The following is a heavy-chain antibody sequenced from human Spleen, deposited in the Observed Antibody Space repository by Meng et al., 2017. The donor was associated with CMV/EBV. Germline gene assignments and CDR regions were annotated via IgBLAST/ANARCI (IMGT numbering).Heavy chain of an antibody. CDR2: IKSNTDGGTT. CDR3: ITGVS. V-gene: IGHV3-15*01. CDR1: GFTFIDAW. Sequence: SLGISCASSGFTFIDAWMTWVRQAAGKGLEWVGRIKSNTDGGTTDYAAPVKGRFTISRDDSRDMLSLQMNSLKTEDTAVYYCITGVSWGQGALVTVSS. J-gene: IGHJ5*02.